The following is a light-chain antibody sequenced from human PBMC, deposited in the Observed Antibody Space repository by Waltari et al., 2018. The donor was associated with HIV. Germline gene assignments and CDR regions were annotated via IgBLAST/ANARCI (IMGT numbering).Light chain of an antibody. CDR3: SSYAGSNTFV. Sequence: QSALTHPPSASGSPGQSVTISCTGTSSDVGGYNYVSWYQQHPDKAPKLMIYEVTKRPSGVPDRFSGSKSGNTASLTISGLQAEDEADYYCSSYAGSNTFVFGTGTKVTVL. CDR1: SSDVGGYNY. CDR2: EVT. J-gene: IGLJ1*01. V-gene: IGLV2-8*01.